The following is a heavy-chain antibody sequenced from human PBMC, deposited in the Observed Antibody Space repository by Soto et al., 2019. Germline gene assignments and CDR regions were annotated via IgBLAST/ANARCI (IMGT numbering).Heavy chain of an antibody. Sequence: HLQLQESGSGLVKPSQTLSLTCAVSGDSIASGGYSWSWIRQPPGKGLEWIGHAYYTGTTYYSPSLKSRVAISVDRSTNQFSLKLTSVTAADTAVYFCARLLLNYSDSSEDGLDVWGHGTTVTVSS. D-gene: IGHD3-22*01. J-gene: IGHJ6*02. CDR1: GDSIASGGYS. CDR2: AYYTGTT. V-gene: IGHV4-30-2*01. CDR3: ARLLLNYSDSSEDGLDV.